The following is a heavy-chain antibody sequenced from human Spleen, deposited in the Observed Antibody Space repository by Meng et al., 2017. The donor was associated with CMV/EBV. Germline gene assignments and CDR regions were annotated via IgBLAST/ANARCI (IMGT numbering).Heavy chain of an antibody. CDR2: ISYDGSNK. V-gene: IGHV3-30-3*01. D-gene: IGHD3-9*01. Sequence: GESLKISCAASGFTFSSYAMHWVRQAPGKGLEWVAVISYDGSNKYYADSVKGRFTISRDNSKNTLYLQMNSLRAEDTAVYHCARDRGRYFDWSDDAFDIWGQGTMVTVSS. CDR3: ARDRGRYFDWSDDAFDI. J-gene: IGHJ3*02. CDR1: GFTFSSYA.